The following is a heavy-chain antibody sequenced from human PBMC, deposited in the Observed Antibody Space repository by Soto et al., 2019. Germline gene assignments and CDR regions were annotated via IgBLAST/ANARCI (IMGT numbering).Heavy chain of an antibody. Sequence: GGSLRLSCAASGFTFSSYEMNWVRQAPGKGLEWVSYISSSGSTIYYADSVKGRFTISRDNAKNSLYLQMNSLRAEDTAVYYCARDGNRKGSTDAFVIPRQRIMLT. CDR2: ISSSGSTI. V-gene: IGHV3-48*03. J-gene: IGHJ3*02. D-gene: IGHD1-26*01. CDR3: ARDGNRKGSTDAFVI. CDR1: GFTFSSYE.